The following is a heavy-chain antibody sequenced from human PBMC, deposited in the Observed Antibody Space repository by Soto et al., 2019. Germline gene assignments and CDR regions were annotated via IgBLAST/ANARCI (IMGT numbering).Heavy chain of an antibody. CDR3: ARVIYGGWSTIKDYYYYAMDV. J-gene: IGHJ6*02. Sequence: GGSLRLSCAASGFTVSSNYMSWVRQAPGKGLEWVSYISGGSSRIFYADSVKGRFTISRDNAKNSLYLQMNSLRDEDTGVYYCARVIYGGWSTIKDYYYYAMDVWGQGTTVTVSS. D-gene: IGHD5-12*01. CDR1: GFTVSSNY. CDR2: ISGGSSRI. V-gene: IGHV3-48*02.